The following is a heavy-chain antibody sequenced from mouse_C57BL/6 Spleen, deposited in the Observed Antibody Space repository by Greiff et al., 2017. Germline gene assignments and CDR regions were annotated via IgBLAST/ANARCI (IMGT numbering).Heavy chain of an antibody. V-gene: IGHV5-17*01. D-gene: IGHD1-1*01. J-gene: IGHJ2*01. Sequence: EVKVVESGGGLVKPGGSLKLSCAASGFTFSDYGMHWVRQAPEKGLEWVAYISSGSSTIYYADPVKGRFTISRDNAKNTLFLQMTSLRSGDTAMYYCARRYYGSSFDYWGQGTTLTVSS. CDR2: ISSGSSTI. CDR1: GFTFSDYG. CDR3: ARRYYGSSFDY.